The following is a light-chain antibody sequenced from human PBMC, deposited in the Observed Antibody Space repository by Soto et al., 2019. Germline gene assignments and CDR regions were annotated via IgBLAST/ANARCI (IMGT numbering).Light chain of an antibody. Sequence: QSALTKPASVSGSPGQSITISCTGTSSDVGGYHYVSWYQQHPGKAPKLMLYEVSNRPSGVSYRFSGSKSGNTASLTISGLQAEDEADYYCYSYTRSSTLVFGGGTKLTVL. V-gene: IGLV2-14*01. CDR3: YSYTRSSTLV. CDR2: EVS. J-gene: IGLJ3*02. CDR1: SSDVGGYHY.